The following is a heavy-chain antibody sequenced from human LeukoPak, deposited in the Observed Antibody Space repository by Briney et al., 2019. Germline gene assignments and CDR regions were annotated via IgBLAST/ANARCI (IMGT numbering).Heavy chain of an antibody. CDR1: GFTSSSYS. Sequence: PGGSLRLSCAASGFTSSSYSMNWVRQAPGKGLEWVSSISSSSSYIYYADSVKGRFTISRDNAKNSLYLQMNSLRAEDTAVYYCARVPITGTTRNAFDIWGQGTMVTVSS. CDR2: ISSSSSYI. D-gene: IGHD1-20*01. V-gene: IGHV3-21*01. CDR3: ARVPITGTTRNAFDI. J-gene: IGHJ3*02.